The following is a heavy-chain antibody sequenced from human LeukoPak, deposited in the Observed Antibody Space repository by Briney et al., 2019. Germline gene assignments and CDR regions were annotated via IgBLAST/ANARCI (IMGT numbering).Heavy chain of an antibody. D-gene: IGHD6-6*01. V-gene: IGHV1-24*01. CDR3: ARDMGEYSSSSLHY. CDR1: GYTLTELS. CDR2: FDPADGET. J-gene: IGHJ4*02. Sequence: ASVKVSCKVSGYTLTELSMHWVRQAPGKGFEWMGRFDPADGETIYAQKFQGRVTMTTDTSTTTAYMELRGLRSDDTAVYYCARDMGEYSSSSLHYWGQGTLVTVSS.